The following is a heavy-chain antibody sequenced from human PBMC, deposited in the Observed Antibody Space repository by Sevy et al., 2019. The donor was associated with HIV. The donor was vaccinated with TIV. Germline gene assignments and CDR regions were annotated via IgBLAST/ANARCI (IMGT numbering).Heavy chain of an antibody. J-gene: IGHJ4*02. D-gene: IGHD3-22*01. V-gene: IGHV4-39*01. Sequence: SETLYLTCTVSGGSISSSSYYWGWIRQPPGKGLEWIGSIYYSGSTYYNPSLKSRVTISVDTSKNQFSLKLSSVTAADTAVYYCARKGYYDSSGYYYWGQGTLVTVSS. CDR2: IYYSGST. CDR3: ARKGYYDSSGYYY. CDR1: GGSISSSSYY.